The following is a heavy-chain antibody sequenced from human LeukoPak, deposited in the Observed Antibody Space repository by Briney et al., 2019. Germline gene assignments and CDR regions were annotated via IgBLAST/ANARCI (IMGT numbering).Heavy chain of an antibody. CDR1: GFTFSSYA. CDR3: ASSIMITFGGVIVKGDAFDI. D-gene: IGHD3-16*02. V-gene: IGHV3-23*01. Sequence: GGSLRLSCAASGFTFSSYAMSWVRQAPGKGLEWVSGISGSDGSTNYADSVKGRFTISRENSKNTLYLQMNSLRAEDTAVYYCASSIMITFGGVIVKGDAFDIWGQGTMVTVSS. CDR2: ISGSDGST. J-gene: IGHJ3*02.